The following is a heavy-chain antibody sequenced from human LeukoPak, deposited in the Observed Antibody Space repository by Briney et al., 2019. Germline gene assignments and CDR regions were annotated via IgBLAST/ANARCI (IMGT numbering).Heavy chain of an antibody. CDR2: INPNSGGT. Sequence: DASVKLSCKASGYTFTGYYMHCVRQAPGQGLEWMGWINPNSGGTNYAQKFQGWVTMTRDTSISTAYMELSRLRSDDTAVYYCARGPLCGGDCYSSAFDIWGQGTMVTVSS. CDR3: ARGPLCGGDCYSSAFDI. D-gene: IGHD2-21*02. V-gene: IGHV1-2*04. J-gene: IGHJ3*02. CDR1: GYTFTGYY.